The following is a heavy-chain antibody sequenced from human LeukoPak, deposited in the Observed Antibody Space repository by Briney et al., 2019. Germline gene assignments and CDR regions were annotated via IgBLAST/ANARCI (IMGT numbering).Heavy chain of an antibody. CDR1: GGTFSSYA. CDR2: IIPILGIA. CDR3: ARGYSSDWSLETFDY. D-gene: IGHD6-19*01. V-gene: IGHV1-69*04. Sequence: ASVKVSCKASGGTFSSYAISWVRQAPGQGLEWMGRIIPILGIANYAQKFQGRVAITADKSTSTAYMELSSLRSEDTAVYYCARGYSSDWSLETFDYWGQGTLVTVSS. J-gene: IGHJ4*02.